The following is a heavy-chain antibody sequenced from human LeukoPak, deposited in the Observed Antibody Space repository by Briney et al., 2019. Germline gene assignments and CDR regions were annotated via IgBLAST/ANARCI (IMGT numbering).Heavy chain of an antibody. CDR1: GGSISSGSYY. Sequence: PSQTLSLTCTVSGGSISSGSYYWSWIRQPPGKGLEWIGEINHSGSTNYNPSLKSRVTISVDTSKNQFSLKLSSVTAADTAVYYCARGKGIQLWFPRYFDLWGRGTLVTVSS. CDR2: INHSGST. J-gene: IGHJ2*01. V-gene: IGHV4-39*07. D-gene: IGHD5-18*01. CDR3: ARGKGIQLWFPRYFDL.